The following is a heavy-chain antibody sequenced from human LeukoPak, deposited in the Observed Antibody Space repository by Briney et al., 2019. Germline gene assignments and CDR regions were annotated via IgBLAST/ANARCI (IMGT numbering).Heavy chain of an antibody. Sequence: GESLKISCKGSGYSFTSYWIGWVRQMPGKGLEWMGIIYPGDSDTRYSPSFQGQVTISADKSISTAYLQWSSLKASDTAMYYCARRLGVAGTAGPNWFDPWGQGTLVTVSS. CDR3: ARRLGVAGTAGPNWFDP. V-gene: IGHV5-51*01. CDR1: GYSFTSYW. CDR2: IYPGDSDT. D-gene: IGHD6-19*01. J-gene: IGHJ5*02.